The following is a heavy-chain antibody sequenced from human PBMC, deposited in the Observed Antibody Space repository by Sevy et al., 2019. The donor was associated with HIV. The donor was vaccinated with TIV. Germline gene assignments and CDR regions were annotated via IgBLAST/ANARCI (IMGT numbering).Heavy chain of an antibody. CDR2: ISWNSGSL. CDR1: GFTFDDFA. CDR3: VKGRDPRIFSTYFDY. J-gene: IGHJ4*02. D-gene: IGHD2-15*01. V-gene: IGHV3-9*01. Sequence: GGSLRLSCAASGFTFDDFAFHWVRQAPGKGLEWVSGISWNSGSLGYADSVRGRFTISRDNAKNSLYLQVNSLRPEDTALYYCVKGRDPRIFSTYFDYWGQGTLVTVSS.